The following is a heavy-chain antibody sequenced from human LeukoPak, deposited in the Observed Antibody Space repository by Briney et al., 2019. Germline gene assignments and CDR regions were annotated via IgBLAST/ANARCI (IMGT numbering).Heavy chain of an antibody. Sequence: GGSLRVSCAASGFTFSSCGFNWVRQAPGKGLEWVSSIGPTGTDRYYADSVGARSTISGDNAKNSMYLQMDTLRDEDTAVYYCATETIGRHYDYWGQGTLLTVSS. D-gene: IGHD1-14*01. CDR3: ATETIGRHYDY. J-gene: IGHJ4*02. CDR2: IGPTGTDR. V-gene: IGHV3-21*01. CDR1: GFTFSSCG.